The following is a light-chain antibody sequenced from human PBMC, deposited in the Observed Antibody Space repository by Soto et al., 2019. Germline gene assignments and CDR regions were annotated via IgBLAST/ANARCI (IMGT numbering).Light chain of an antibody. CDR1: QSVGSS. Sequence: EIGLTQSPATLSLSPGERATLSCRASQSVGSSLAWYQQKPGQAPRLLINDSSNRATGIPARFSGSGSRTDFPLTISSLEPDAFAVYYCQQRNDWPLTCGGGTKVEI. J-gene: IGKJ4*01. V-gene: IGKV3-11*01. CDR2: DSS. CDR3: QQRNDWPLT.